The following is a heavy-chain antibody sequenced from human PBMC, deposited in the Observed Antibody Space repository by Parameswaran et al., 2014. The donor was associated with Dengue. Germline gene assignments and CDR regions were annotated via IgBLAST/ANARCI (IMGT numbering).Heavy chain of an antibody. CDR2: IDYSGDT. D-gene: IGHD3-22*01. Sequence: VRQAPGKGLELIGYIDYSGDTNYNPSLKSRVTISVDTSKNQFSLRLSSVTAADTAVYYCARATNYYDSYVYHYYFDNWARNLVTVSS. V-gene: IGHV4-59*01. J-gene: IGHJ4*01. CDR3: ARATNYYDSYVYHYYFDN.